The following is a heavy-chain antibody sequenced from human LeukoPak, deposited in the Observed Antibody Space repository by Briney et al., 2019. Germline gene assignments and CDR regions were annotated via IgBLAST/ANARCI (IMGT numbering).Heavy chain of an antibody. CDR1: GGSISSSNYY. Sequence: PSETLSLTCTVSGGSISSSNYYWGWIRQPPGKGLEWIGTIYYSGSTYYNPSLKSRVTISVDTSKNQFSLKLSSVTAADTAVYYCARAMGWLLANWFDPWGQGTLVTVSS. CDR3: ARAMGWLLANWFDP. J-gene: IGHJ5*02. CDR2: IYYSGST. D-gene: IGHD3-3*01. V-gene: IGHV4-39*07.